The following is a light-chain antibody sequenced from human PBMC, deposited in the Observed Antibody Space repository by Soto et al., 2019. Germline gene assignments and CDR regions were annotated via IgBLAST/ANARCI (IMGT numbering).Light chain of an antibody. V-gene: IGKV3-20*01. Sequence: EVVLTQSPGTLSLSPGESATLSCRASQSVISNFLAWYQQKPAQAPRLLIYDTSNRATGIPDRFSGSGSGTDFTLTISRLEPEDFAGYYCQQNGALPPTFGQGTKVEIK. J-gene: IGKJ1*01. CDR2: DTS. CDR1: QSVISNF. CDR3: QQNGALPPT.